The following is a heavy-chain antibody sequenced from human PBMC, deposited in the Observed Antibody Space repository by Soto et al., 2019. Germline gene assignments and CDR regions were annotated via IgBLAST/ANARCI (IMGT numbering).Heavy chain of an antibody. D-gene: IGHD6-13*01. J-gene: IGHJ4*02. CDR3: ARVYSGIASYCDY. Sequence: GGSLRLSCAASGFTFSSYAMHWVRRAPGKGLEWVAVISYDGSNKYYADSVKGRFTISRDNSKNTLYLQMNRLRAEDTAGYYCARVYSGIASYCDYWGQGTLVTVSS. V-gene: IGHV3-30-3*01. CDR2: ISYDGSNK. CDR1: GFTFSSYA.